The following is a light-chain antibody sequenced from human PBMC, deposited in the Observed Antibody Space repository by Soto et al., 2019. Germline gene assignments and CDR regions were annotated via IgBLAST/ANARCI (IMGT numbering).Light chain of an antibody. CDR1: SSDVGGYNY. J-gene: IGLJ1*01. V-gene: IGLV2-14*01. CDR3: SSYTSSSTYV. Sequence: QSALAQPASVSRSPGQSITISCTGTSSDVGGYNYVSWYQQHPGKAPKLMIYEVSNRPSGVSNRFSGSKSGNTASLTISGLQAEDEADYYCSSYTSSSTYVFGNGTKVTV. CDR2: EVS.